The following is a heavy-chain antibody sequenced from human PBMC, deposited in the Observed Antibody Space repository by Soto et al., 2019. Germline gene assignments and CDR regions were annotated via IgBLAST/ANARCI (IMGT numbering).Heavy chain of an antibody. D-gene: IGHD3-10*01. CDR1: GGSFSGYY. Sequence: SETLSLTCAVYGGSFSGYYWSLIRQPPGKGLEWIGEINHSGSTNYNPSLKSRVTISVDTSKNQFSLKLSSVTAADTAVYYCARVSGIYYYGMDVWGQGTTVTVSS. J-gene: IGHJ6*02. CDR3: ARVSGIYYYGMDV. V-gene: IGHV4-34*01. CDR2: INHSGST.